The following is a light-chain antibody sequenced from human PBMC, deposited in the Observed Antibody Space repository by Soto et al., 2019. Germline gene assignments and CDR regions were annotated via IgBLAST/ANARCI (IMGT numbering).Light chain of an antibody. J-gene: IGKJ2*01. V-gene: IGKV3-20*01. Sequence: EIVLTQSPGTLSLSPGERATLSCRASQSVSSNYLAWYQQKPRQAPRLLIYGASRGAAGIPDRFIGSGSGTDFTLTINRLEPEDFAVYFCQQYGRSPMFTFGQGTKLEIK. CDR2: GAS. CDR1: QSVSSNY. CDR3: QQYGRSPMFT.